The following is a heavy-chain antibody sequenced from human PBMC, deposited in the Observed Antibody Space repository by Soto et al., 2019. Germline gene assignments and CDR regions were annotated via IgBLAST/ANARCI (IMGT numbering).Heavy chain of an antibody. J-gene: IGHJ3*02. D-gene: IGHD3-3*01. CDR2: INPATGAA. V-gene: IGHV1-2*02. CDR3: ARGGGIGVAGSAAFDM. CDR1: GYPVTAYY. Sequence: QLHLVQSGAVVKKPGASVTVSCSASGYPVTAYYMHWVRQAPGRGLEWMGGINPATGAAKYTQTFQGRVTTPRATSTSTVCRELSGLTSEDTAVFYCARGGGIGVAGSAAFDMWGQGTLVTVSS.